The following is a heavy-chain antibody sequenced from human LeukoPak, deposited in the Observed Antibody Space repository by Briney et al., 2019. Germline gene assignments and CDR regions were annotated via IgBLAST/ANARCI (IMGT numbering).Heavy chain of an antibody. V-gene: IGHV3-21*04. CDR2: ITATSLHI. Sequence: GGSLRLSCAASGVTFSGYSMNWVRQAQGKGLEWVSAITATSLHIYYADSVKGRFTISRDNAKNSLYLQMNSLRAEDTALYYCAKDVGYSYGPEGYWGQGTLVTVSS. CDR1: GVTFSGYS. CDR3: AKDVGYSYGPEGY. J-gene: IGHJ4*02. D-gene: IGHD5-18*01.